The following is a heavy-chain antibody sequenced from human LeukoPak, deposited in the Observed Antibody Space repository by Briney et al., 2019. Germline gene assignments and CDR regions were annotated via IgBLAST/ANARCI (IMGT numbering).Heavy chain of an antibody. D-gene: IGHD3-3*01. Sequence: SETLSLTCTVSGGSISSYYWSWIRQPPGKGLEWIGYIYYSGSTNYNPSLKSRVTISVDTSKNQFSLKLSSVTAADTAVYYCARVLRFLERCYFDYWGQRTLVTVSS. V-gene: IGHV4-59*01. CDR3: ARVLRFLERCYFDY. CDR2: IYYSGST. CDR1: GGSISSYY. J-gene: IGHJ4*02.